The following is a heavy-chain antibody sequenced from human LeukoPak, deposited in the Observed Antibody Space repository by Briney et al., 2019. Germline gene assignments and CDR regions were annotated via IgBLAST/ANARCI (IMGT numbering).Heavy chain of an antibody. Sequence: GGSLRLSCAASGFTFSSHWMSWVRQAPGKGLEWVASIRQDESEIHYVDSVKGRFTISRDNAKDSLYLQMNSLRAEDTAVYYCARLQGDYTTYDCWRQGTLVTVSS. CDR1: GFTFSSHW. CDR3: ARLQGDYTTYDC. CDR2: IRQDESEI. V-gene: IGHV3-7*01. J-gene: IGHJ4*02. D-gene: IGHD2/OR15-2a*01.